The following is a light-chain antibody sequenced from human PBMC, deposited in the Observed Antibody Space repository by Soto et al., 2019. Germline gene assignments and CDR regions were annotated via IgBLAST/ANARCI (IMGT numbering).Light chain of an antibody. Sequence: DIQLTQSPSTLSACVGDRVTLTCRASQTISSWLAWYQQKPGQAPKLLIYKASTLEGGVSSRFSGSGSGTEFTLTISNLQPDDFATYYCQQYNTYYTFGQGTKVDIK. J-gene: IGKJ2*01. V-gene: IGKV1-5*03. CDR2: KAS. CDR1: QTISSW. CDR3: QQYNTYYT.